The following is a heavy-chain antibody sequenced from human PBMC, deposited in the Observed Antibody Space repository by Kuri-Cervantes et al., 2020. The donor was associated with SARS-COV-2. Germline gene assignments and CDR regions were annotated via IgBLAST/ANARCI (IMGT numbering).Heavy chain of an antibody. D-gene: IGHD7-27*01. V-gene: IGHV3-48*04. CDR1: GFTFSSYA. J-gene: IGHJ4*02. CDR3: ARDLRLGKSLDY. CDR2: IGPSGTTK. Sequence: ETLSLTCAASGFTFSSYAMSWVRQAPGKGLEWVSNIGPSGTTKYYADSVKGRFTISRDNAKNSLYLQMSSLRAEDTAVYYCARDLRLGKSLDYWGQGTLVTVSS.